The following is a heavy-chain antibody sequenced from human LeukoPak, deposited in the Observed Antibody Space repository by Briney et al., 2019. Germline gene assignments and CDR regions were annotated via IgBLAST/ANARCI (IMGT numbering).Heavy chain of an antibody. CDR3: AAAAGSPGDYYYYYGMDV. D-gene: IGHD6-13*01. J-gene: IGHJ6*02. V-gene: IGHV3-30*04. CDR2: TSYDGSNK. CDR1: GFTFSSYA. Sequence: GRSLRLSCAASGFTFSSYAMHWVRQAPGKGLEWVAVTSYDGSNKYYADSVKGRFTISRDNSKNTLYLQMNSLRAEDTAVYYCAAAAGSPGDYYYYYGMDVWGQGTTVTVSS.